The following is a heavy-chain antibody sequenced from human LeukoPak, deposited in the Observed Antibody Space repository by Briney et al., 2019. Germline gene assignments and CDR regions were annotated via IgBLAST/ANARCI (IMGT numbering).Heavy chain of an antibody. V-gene: IGHV3-23*01. CDR2: ISGSGTGT. CDR1: GFTFISSA. J-gene: IGHJ4*02. CDR3: AKEGGTGTRFDY. Sequence: GGSLRLSCPASGFTFISSAMSWVRQAQGKGLYWVSAISGSGTGTYYADSVKGRFTISRDNSKNTLYLQMNSLRAEDTAVYYCAKEGGTGTRFDYWGQGTLVTVSS. D-gene: IGHD1-7*01.